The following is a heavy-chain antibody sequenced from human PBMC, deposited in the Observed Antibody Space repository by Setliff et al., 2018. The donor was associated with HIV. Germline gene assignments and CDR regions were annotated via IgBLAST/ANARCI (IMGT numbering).Heavy chain of an antibody. CDR1: GGSINSYY. Sequence: SETLSLTCTVSGTVSGGSINSYYWSWIRQPPGKGLEWIGHIYTSGSPNYNPSLKSRVTISVDTSKNQFSLKLSSVTAADTAVYYCARHSPSDYWGQGTLVTVSS. CDR2: IYTSGSP. J-gene: IGHJ4*02. V-gene: IGHV4-4*09. CDR3: ARHSPSDY.